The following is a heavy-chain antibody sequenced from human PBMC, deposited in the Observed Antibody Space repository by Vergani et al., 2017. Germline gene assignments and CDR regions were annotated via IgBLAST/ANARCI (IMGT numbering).Heavy chain of an antibody. D-gene: IGHD3-22*01. V-gene: IGHV4-31*03. CDR1: GGSISSGGYY. Sequence: QVQLQESGPGLVKPSQTLSLTCTVSGGSISSGGYYWSWLRQHPGKGLEWIGYIYYSGSTYYNPSLKSRVTISVDTSKNQFSLKLSSVTAADTAVYYCARGPNYDSSGFDFDYWGQGTLVTVSS. CDR2: IYYSGST. J-gene: IGHJ4*02. CDR3: ARGPNYDSSGFDFDY.